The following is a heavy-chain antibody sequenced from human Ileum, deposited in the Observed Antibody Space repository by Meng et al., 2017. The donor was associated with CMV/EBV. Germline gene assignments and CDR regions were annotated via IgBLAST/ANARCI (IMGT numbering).Heavy chain of an antibody. CDR3: AKSTGHRYYYFEY. Sequence: GESLKISCVASGFTLSDYWMTWVRHLPGKGLEWVANIDLDGSIQYYVDSVRGRFTIAKDNAKNSLSLQMNSLRSEDTAFYFCAKSTGHRYYYFEYWGQGTLVTVSS. J-gene: IGHJ4*02. CDR2: IDLDGSIQ. CDR1: GFTLSDYW. V-gene: IGHV3-7*03. D-gene: IGHD5-18*01.